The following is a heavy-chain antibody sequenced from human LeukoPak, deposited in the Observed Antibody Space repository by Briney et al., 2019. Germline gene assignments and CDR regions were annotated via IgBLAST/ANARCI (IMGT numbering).Heavy chain of an antibody. V-gene: IGHV4-61*01. CDR1: GDSVRSDTYY. J-gene: IGHJ4*02. D-gene: IGHD1-26*01. CDR2: VYYSGRT. Sequence: SETLSLTCTVSGDSVRSDTYYWSWIRQPPGKGLEWIGFVYYSGRTNYNASLKSRVTISVDTSKNQFSLKLSSVTAADTAVYYCARGGVSYYGVVDYWGQGTLVTVSS. CDR3: ARGGVSYYGVVDY.